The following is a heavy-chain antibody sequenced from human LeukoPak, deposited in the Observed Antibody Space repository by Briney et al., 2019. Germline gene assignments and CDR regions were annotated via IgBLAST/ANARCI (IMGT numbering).Heavy chain of an antibody. V-gene: IGHV3-53*01. Sequence: PGGSLRLSCAASGFTFSSYSMNWVRQAPGKGLEWVSVIYSGGSTYYADSVKGRFTISRDNSKNTLYLQMNSLRAEDTAVYYCAREGSSGSLDAFDIWGQGTMVTVSS. J-gene: IGHJ3*02. D-gene: IGHD3-22*01. CDR1: GFTFSSYS. CDR3: AREGSSGSLDAFDI. CDR2: IYSGGST.